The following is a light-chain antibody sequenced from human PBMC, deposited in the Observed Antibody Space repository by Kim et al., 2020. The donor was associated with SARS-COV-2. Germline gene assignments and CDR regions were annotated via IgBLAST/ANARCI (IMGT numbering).Light chain of an antibody. CDR3: AAWDDTLNAMV. CDR1: SSNIGTNG. V-gene: IGLV1-44*01. J-gene: IGLJ2*01. CDR2: GDN. Sequence: QSVLTQPPSTSGTPGQRVTISCSGSSSNIGTNGVNWYQQVPGTAPKFLIDGDNQWPSGVPDRFSGSRSATSASLVISALQSEDEADYYCAAWDDTLNAMVFGGGTQLTVL.